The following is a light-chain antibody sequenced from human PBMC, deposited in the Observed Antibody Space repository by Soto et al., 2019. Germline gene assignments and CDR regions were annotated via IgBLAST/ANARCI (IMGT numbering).Light chain of an antibody. J-gene: IGKJ1*01. CDR2: QIS. V-gene: IGKV2-24*01. CDR3: MQFAHFPRT. Sequence: DVVLTQTPLSSPVTLGQPASISCRSSQSLVYSDGNTYLSWLQQRPGQPPRLLIYQISNRFSGVPDRFSGSGAGSDFTLKISRVEAADVGVYYCMQFAHFPRTFGQGTKVEIK. CDR1: QSLVYSDGNTY.